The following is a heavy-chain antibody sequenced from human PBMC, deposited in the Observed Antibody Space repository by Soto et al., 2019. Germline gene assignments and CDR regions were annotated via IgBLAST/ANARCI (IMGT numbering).Heavy chain of an antibody. CDR2: IYYSGYT. J-gene: IGHJ6*02. Sequence: SETRSLTCTVSGVSISSSSYYWGWIRQPPGKGLEWIGSIYYSGYTYYNPSLKSRVTISVDTSKNQFSLKLSSVTAADTAVYYCARHNGPLYVGYYYDMDVWGQGTTVT. D-gene: IGHD3-16*01. CDR3: ARHNGPLYVGYYYDMDV. V-gene: IGHV4-39*01. CDR1: GVSISSSSYY.